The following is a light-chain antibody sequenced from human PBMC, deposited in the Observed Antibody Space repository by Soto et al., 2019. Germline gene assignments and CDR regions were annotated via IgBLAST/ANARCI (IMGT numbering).Light chain of an antibody. CDR3: QKCGIAPFT. CDR2: AAS. CDR1: QGISNY. Sequence: DIQMTQSPSSLSTSVGDRVTITCRASQGISNYLAWYQQKPGKVPKLLIDAASTLQSGVPSRFSGSGSGTDFTHTSSSLQPEDVATYYCQKCGIAPFTFGGGTKVELK. V-gene: IGKV1-27*01. J-gene: IGKJ4*01.